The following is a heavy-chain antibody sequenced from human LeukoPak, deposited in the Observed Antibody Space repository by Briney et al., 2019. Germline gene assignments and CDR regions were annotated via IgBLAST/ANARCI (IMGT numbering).Heavy chain of an antibody. D-gene: IGHD3-22*01. CDR3: ARDRYYYDSSGYYVFDY. CDR2: IYSSGST. V-gene: IGHV4-61*02. CDR1: GGSISSGSYY. J-gene: IGHJ4*02. Sequence: SETLSLTCTVSGGSISSGSYYWSWSRQPAGKGLEWSGRIYSSGSTNYNPSLTSRVTISVDTSKNQFSLKLSSVTAADTAVYYCARDRYYYDSSGYYVFDYWGQGTLVTVSS.